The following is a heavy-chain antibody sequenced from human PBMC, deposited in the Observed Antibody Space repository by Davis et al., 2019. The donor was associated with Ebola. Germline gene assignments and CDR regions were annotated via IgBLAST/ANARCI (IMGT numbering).Heavy chain of an antibody. J-gene: IGHJ4*02. V-gene: IGHV4-39*01. Sequence: PSETLSLTCTVSGGSISSSSYYWGWIRQPPGKGLEWIGSIYYSGSTYYNPSLKSRVTISVDTSKNQFSLKLSSVTAADTAVYYCASQHSGYEPIDFGYWGQGTLVTVSS. D-gene: IGHD5-12*01. CDR1: GGSISSSSYY. CDR3: ASQHSGYEPIDFGY. CDR2: IYYSGST.